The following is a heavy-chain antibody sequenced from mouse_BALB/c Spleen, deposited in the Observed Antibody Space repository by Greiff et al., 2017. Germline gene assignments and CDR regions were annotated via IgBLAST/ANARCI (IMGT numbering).Heavy chain of an antibody. Sequence: EVQGVESGGGLVQPGGSLKLSCAASGFTFSSYGMSWVRQTPDKRLELVATINSNGGSTYYPDSVKGRFTISRDNAKNTLYLQMSSLKSEDTAMYYCAREGLLPYYYAMDYWGQGTSVTVSS. CDR3: AREGLLPYYYAMDY. CDR2: INSNGGST. J-gene: IGHJ4*01. CDR1: GFTFSSYG. V-gene: IGHV5-6-3*01. D-gene: IGHD2-3*01.